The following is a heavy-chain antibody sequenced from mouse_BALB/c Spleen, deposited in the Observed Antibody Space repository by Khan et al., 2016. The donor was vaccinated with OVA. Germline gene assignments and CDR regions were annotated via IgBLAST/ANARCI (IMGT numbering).Heavy chain of an antibody. V-gene: IGHV3-2*02. J-gene: IGHJ2*01. D-gene: IGHD1-2*01. CDR1: GYSITSGYG. Sequence: EVQLQESGPGLVKPSQSLSLTCTVTGYSITSGYGWNWIRQFPGNKLEWMGYISYSGSPNYNPSLKSRISITRDTSKNQSFLQLNSVTTEDTATYNCARTARIKYWGQGTTVTVSS. CDR3: ARTARIKY. CDR2: ISYSGSP.